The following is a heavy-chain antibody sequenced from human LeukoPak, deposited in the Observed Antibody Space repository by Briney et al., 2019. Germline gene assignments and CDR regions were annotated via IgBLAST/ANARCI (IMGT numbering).Heavy chain of an antibody. V-gene: IGHV3-48*04. CDR2: ISSSSSTI. CDR1: GFNFRKSW. CDR3: ARVPAALRGWFDP. Sequence: PGGSLRLSCEVSGFNFRKSWMSWVRQAPGKGLEWVSYISSSSSTIYYADSVKGRFTISRDNAKNSLYLQMNSLRAEDTAVYYCARVPAALRGWFDPWGQGTLVTVSS. J-gene: IGHJ5*02. D-gene: IGHD2-2*02.